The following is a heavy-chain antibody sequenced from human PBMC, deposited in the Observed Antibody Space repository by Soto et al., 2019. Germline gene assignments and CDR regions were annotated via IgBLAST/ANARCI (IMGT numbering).Heavy chain of an antibody. Sequence: QVQLVQSGAEVNEPGDSVRVSCEASGYTFTAYYIHWVRQVPGQGLEWMGWINPKFGDTTYAQDCQGRVSMTRDMSISTVYMELSRLTSVDTAIYCCARNMDYYYGPGSGNGHGVWGQGTTVTVFS. J-gene: IGHJ6*02. D-gene: IGHD3-10*01. V-gene: IGHV1-2*02. CDR2: INPKFGDT. CDR3: ARNMDYYYGPGSGNGHGV. CDR1: GYTFTAYY.